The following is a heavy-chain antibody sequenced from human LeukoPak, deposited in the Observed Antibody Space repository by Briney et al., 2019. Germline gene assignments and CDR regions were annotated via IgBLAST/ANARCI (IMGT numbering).Heavy chain of an antibody. CDR2: IYSSGST. J-gene: IGHJ4*02. CDR3: ARDRDSRITIFGVYAMGY. D-gene: IGHD3-3*01. Sequence: SETLSLTCTVSGGSISSGSYYWSWIRQPAGKGPEWIGRIYSSGSTNYNPSLKSRVTISVDTSKNQFSLKLSSVTAADTAVYYCARDRDSRITIFGVYAMGYWGQGTLVTVSS. V-gene: IGHV4-61*02. CDR1: GGSISSGSYY.